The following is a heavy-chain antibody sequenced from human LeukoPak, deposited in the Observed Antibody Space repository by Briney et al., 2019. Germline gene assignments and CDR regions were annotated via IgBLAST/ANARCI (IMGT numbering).Heavy chain of an antibody. J-gene: IGHJ6*02. Sequence: GGSLRLSCVASGILVSSNYMSWVRQAPGKGLEWVSFIDSTGSTYYADSVKGRFTISRDNSRNTLYLQMNSLRVEDTAVYYCARDLPLRLVDDYGDYAQPGGPYYYYYYGMDVWGQGTTVTVSS. CDR3: ARDLPLRLVDDYGDYAQPGGPYYYYYYGMDV. CDR1: GILVSSNY. CDR2: IDSTGST. V-gene: IGHV3-66*01. D-gene: IGHD4-17*01.